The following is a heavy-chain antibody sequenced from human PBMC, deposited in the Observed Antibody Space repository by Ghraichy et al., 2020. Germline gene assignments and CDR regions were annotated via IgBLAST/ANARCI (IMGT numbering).Heavy chain of an antibody. D-gene: IGHD5-18*01. CDR2: ISSSSSYI. J-gene: IGHJ6*02. Sequence: ETLSLTCAASGFTFSSYIMNWVRQAPGKGLEWVSSISSSSSYIYYADSVKGRFTISRDNAKNSLYLQMNSLRAEDTAVYYCARDLDTAWGGYGMDVWGQGTTVTVSS. CDR1: GFTFSSYI. V-gene: IGHV3-21*01. CDR3: ARDLDTAWGGYGMDV.